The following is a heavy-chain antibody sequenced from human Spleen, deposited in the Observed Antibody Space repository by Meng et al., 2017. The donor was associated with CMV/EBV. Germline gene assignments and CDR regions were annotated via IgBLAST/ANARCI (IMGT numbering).Heavy chain of an antibody. CDR2: LLTGGIT. V-gene: IGHV3-66*02. J-gene: IGHJ4*02. Sequence: GGSLRLSCAVSGFAVSSDFMTWVRQAPGKGLEWVSVLLTGGITYYADSVKGRLTISRDNSKNIVYLEMNSLRREDTAVYYCARDAMVRGVPLDYWGQGTLVIVSS. CDR1: GFAVSSDF. D-gene: IGHD3-10*01. CDR3: ARDAMVRGVPLDY.